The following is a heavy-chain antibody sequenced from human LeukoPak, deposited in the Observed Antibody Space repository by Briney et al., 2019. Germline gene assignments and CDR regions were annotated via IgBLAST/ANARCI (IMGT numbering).Heavy chain of an antibody. D-gene: IGHD1-20*01. CDR1: GGSISSYY. Sequence: PSETLSLTCTVSGGSISSYYWSWIRQPPGKGLEWIGYIYYSGSTNYNPSLKSRVTISVDTSKNQFSLKLSSVTAADTAVYCCARDLTGEFDYWGQGTLVTVSS. CDR3: ARDLTGEFDY. J-gene: IGHJ4*02. V-gene: IGHV4-59*01. CDR2: IYYSGST.